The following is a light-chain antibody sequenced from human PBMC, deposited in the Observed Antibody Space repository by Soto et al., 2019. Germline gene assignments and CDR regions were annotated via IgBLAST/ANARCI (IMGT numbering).Light chain of an antibody. CDR3: SSYTTSSTLV. Sequence: QSAMTQPASVSGSPGQSITISCTGTSSDVGGYTYVAWYQQHPGKAPKLMIYDVNNRPSGVSNRFSGSKSGNTASLTISGLQAEDEAHYYCSSYTTSSTLVFGGGTQLTVL. V-gene: IGLV2-14*03. CDR1: SSDVGGYTY. J-gene: IGLJ7*01. CDR2: DVN.